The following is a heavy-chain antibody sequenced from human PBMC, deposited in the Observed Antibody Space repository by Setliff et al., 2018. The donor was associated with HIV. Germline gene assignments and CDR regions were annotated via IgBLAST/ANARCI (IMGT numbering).Heavy chain of an antibody. Sequence: PGGSLRLSCAGSGFAFSSYAMSWVRQAPGKGLEWVSAISGSGGTTNYADSVKGRFTISRYNAKNSLYLQMNSLRAEDTAVYYCARDFPPKPMVRGVIDDYFDYWGQGTLVTVSS. CDR3: ARDFPPKPMVRGVIDDYFDY. CDR2: ISGSGGTT. CDR1: GFAFSSYA. D-gene: IGHD3-10*01. V-gene: IGHV3-23*01. J-gene: IGHJ4*02.